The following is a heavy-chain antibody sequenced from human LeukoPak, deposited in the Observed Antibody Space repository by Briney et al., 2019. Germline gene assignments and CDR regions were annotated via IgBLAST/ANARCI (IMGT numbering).Heavy chain of an antibody. CDR3: ARYTGAGSGWYGDAFDI. J-gene: IGHJ3*02. V-gene: IGHV5-51*01. Sequence: GESLKISCKGSGYSFTSYWIGWVRQMPGKGLEWMGIIYPADSDTRYSPSFQGQVTISADRSISTAYLQWSSLKASDTAMYYCARYTGAGSGWYGDAFDIWGQGTKVTVSS. D-gene: IGHD6-19*01. CDR1: GYSFTSYW. CDR2: IYPADSDT.